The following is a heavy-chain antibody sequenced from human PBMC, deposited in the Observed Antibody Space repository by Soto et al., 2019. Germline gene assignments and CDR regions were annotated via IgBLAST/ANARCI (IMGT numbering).Heavy chain of an antibody. CDR1: GFPFTRNA. Sequence: QVHLVESGGAMVQPGRSLRLTCAASGFPFTRNAIHWVRQAQGKGLEWVAVTSYDGTTKYYAESVQGRFTISRDNSKNTVDLQMSSLRVEDTAVYYCARGRYQSGVGGLDVWGQGTTVTVSS. CDR3: ARGRYQSGVGGLDV. D-gene: IGHD1-26*01. J-gene: IGHJ6*02. V-gene: IGHV3-30-3*01. CDR2: TSYDGTTK.